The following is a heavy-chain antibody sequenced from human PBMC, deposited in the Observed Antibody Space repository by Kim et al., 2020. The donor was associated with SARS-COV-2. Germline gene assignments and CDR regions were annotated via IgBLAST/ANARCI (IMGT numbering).Heavy chain of an antibody. V-gene: IGHV3-48*02. D-gene: IGHD1-1*01. J-gene: IGHJ4*02. Sequence: RSTIYYADSVKGRFTISRDNAKNSLYLQMNSLRDEDTAVYYCARDRTTANWGQGTLVTVSS. CDR3: ARDRTTAN. CDR2: RSTI.